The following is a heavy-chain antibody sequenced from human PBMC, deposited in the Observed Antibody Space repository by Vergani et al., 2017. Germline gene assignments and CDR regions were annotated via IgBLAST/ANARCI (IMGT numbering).Heavy chain of an antibody. CDR2: IYSGGST. Sequence: EVQLVESGGGLVQPGGSLRLSCAASGFTVSSNYMSWVRQAPGKGLEWVSVIYSGGSTYYADSVKGRFTISRDNSKNTLYLQMNSLRAEDTAVYYCARSLAPEWLFGTSTNYYYYMDVWGKGTTVTVSS. CDR3: ARSLAPEWLFGTSTNYYYYMDV. J-gene: IGHJ6*03. V-gene: IGHV3-66*02. CDR1: GFTVSSNY. D-gene: IGHD3-3*01.